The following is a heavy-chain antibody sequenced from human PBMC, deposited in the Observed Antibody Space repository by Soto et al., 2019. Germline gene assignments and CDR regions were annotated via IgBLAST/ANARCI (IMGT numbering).Heavy chain of an antibody. D-gene: IGHD4-17*01. CDR3: ARDIYGGNSGRWWFDP. CDR2: IYYSGST. V-gene: IGHV4-61*08. Sequence: SETLSLTCTVSSDSISSGDYYWSWIRQPPGKGLEWIGYIYYSGSTNYNPSLKSRVTISVDTSKNQFSLKLSSVTAADTAVYYCARDIYGGNSGRWWFDPWGQGTLVTVSS. J-gene: IGHJ5*02. CDR1: SDSISSGDYY.